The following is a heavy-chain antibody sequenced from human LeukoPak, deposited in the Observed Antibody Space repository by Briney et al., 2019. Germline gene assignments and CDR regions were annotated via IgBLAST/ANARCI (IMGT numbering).Heavy chain of an antibody. CDR1: GGSISTYY. V-gene: IGHV4-59*08. CDR3: ARHGGGNSIYYLDY. CDR2: IYYSGST. D-gene: IGHD4-23*01. J-gene: IGHJ4*02. Sequence: SETLSLTCTVSGGSISTYYWSWIRQPPGKGLEWMGYIYYSGSTNYNPSLNSRVTMSADTSKNQFSLRLNSVTAADPAVYYCARHGGGNSIYYLDYWGQGALVTVSS.